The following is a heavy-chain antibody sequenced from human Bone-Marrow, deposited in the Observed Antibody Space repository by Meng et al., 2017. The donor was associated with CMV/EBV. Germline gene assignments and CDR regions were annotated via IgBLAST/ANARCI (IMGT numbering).Heavy chain of an antibody. CDR3: ARLTHTIFGVVNGMDV. Sequence: ASVKVSCKASGYTFTSYDINWVRQATGQGLEWMGWMNPNSGNTGYAQKFQGRVTMTRNTSISTAYMELSSLRSEDTAVYYCARLTHTIFGVVNGMDVWGQGTTVTVSS. V-gene: IGHV1-8*01. CDR1: GYTFTSYD. CDR2: MNPNSGNT. D-gene: IGHD3-3*01. J-gene: IGHJ6*02.